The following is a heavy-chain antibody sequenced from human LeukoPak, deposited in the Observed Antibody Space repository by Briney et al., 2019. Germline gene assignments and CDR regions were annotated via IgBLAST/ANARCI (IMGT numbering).Heavy chain of an antibody. Sequence: QPGGSLRLSCAASAFTFSSYEMSWVRQAPGKGLEWVSYISGSGNTVYYADSEKGRFTISRDNAKNSLYLQMSSLRAEDTAVYYCARDPAGVDYWGQGTLVTVSS. CDR2: ISGSGNTV. CDR1: AFTFSSYE. V-gene: IGHV3-48*03. CDR3: ARDPAGVDY. J-gene: IGHJ4*02. D-gene: IGHD3-10*01.